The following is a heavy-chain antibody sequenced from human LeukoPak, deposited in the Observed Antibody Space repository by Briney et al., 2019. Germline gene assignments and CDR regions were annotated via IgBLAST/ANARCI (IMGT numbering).Heavy chain of an antibody. CDR2: IYYSGST. CDR1: GGSISSYY. J-gene: IGHJ6*02. Sequence: PSETLSLTCTVSGGSISSYYWSWIRQPPGKGLEWIGHIYYSGSTNYNPSLKSRVTISVDTSKNQFSLKLSSVTAADTAVYYCARDRVGTSFAYYYYGMDVWGQGTTVTVSS. CDR3: ARDRVGTSFAYYYYGMDV. V-gene: IGHV4-59*01. D-gene: IGHD2-2*01.